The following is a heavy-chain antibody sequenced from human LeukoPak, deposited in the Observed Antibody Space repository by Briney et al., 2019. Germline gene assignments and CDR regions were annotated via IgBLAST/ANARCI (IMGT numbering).Heavy chain of an antibody. V-gene: IGHV4-61*01. CDR1: GYSISSGYY. J-gene: IGHJ6*03. Sequence: SETLSLTCTVSGYSISSGYYWGWIRQPPGKGLEWIGYIYYSGSTNYNPSLKSRVTISVDTSKNQFSLKLSSVTAADTAVYYCARGLLWMRDYYYYMDVWGKGTTVTVSS. CDR3: ARGLLWMRDYYYYMDV. CDR2: IYYSGST. D-gene: IGHD2-21*01.